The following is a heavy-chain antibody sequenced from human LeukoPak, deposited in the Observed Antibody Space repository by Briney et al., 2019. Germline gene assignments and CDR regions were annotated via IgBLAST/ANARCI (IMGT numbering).Heavy chain of an antibody. D-gene: IGHD3-22*01. V-gene: IGHV1-69*01. CDR3: ASPYDSSGYYSYYYMDV. CDR1: GGTFSSYA. CDR2: IIPIFGTA. J-gene: IGHJ6*03. Sequence: SVTVSCKASGGTFSSYAISRVRQAPGQGLEWMGGIIPIFGTANYAQKFQGRVTITADESTSTAYMELSSLRSEDTAVYYCASPYDSSGYYSYYYMDVWGKGTTVTVSS.